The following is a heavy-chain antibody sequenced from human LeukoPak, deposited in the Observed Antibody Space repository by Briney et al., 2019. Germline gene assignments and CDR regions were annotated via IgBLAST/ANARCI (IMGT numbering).Heavy chain of an antibody. Sequence: ASLKVSCRASGYTLTVYYMYWVRQAPGQGLEWMGWINPNSGGTNYAQKFQGRVTMTWDTSISTAYMELSRLRSDDTAMYYCARSGKYSGYDWGAFDIWGQGTMVTVSS. J-gene: IGHJ3*02. CDR3: ARSGKYSGYDWGAFDI. D-gene: IGHD5-12*01. CDR2: INPNSGGT. CDR1: GYTLTVYY. V-gene: IGHV1-2*02.